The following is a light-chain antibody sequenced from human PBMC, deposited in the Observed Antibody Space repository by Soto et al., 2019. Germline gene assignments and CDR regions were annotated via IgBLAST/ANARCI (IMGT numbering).Light chain of an antibody. J-gene: IGKJ4*01. V-gene: IGKV1-39*01. CDR3: QQSYSTPLT. Sequence: DIQMTQSPSSLSASVGDRVTITCRASQSISSYLNWYQQKPGKAPKLLIYAASSLQSGVQSMFSGSGSETDFTLPISSLQPEDFATYYCQQSYSTPLTFGGGTKVEIK. CDR1: QSISSY. CDR2: AAS.